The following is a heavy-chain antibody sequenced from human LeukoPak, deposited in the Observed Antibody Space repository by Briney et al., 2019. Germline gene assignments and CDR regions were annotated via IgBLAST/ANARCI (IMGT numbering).Heavy chain of an antibody. D-gene: IGHD6-13*01. CDR3: ARRSSSSWYGASWYFDY. CDR1: GGSISGYY. V-gene: IGHV4-59*13. CDR2: FYYSGST. Sequence: SETLSLTCTVSGGSISGYYWSWIRQPPGRGLEWIGYFYYSGSTNYNPSLKSRVTISGDTSKNQFSLKLSSVTAADTAVYYCARRSSSSWYGASWYFDYWGQGTLVTVSS. J-gene: IGHJ4*02.